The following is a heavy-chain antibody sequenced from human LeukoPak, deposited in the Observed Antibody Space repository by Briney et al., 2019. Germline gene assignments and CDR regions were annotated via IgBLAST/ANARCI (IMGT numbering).Heavy chain of an antibody. Sequence: GGTLRLSCAASGFTFSSYGMSWVRQAPGKGLEWVSYIKSGDRSIYYADSVKGRFIISRDDAKNSLYLQMNGLRPEDTAVYYCARRAKTERGHSYGLDYWGQGTLVTVSP. J-gene: IGHJ4*02. V-gene: IGHV3-48*04. D-gene: IGHD5-18*01. CDR1: GFTFSSYG. CDR2: IKSGDRSI. CDR3: ARRAKTERGHSYGLDY.